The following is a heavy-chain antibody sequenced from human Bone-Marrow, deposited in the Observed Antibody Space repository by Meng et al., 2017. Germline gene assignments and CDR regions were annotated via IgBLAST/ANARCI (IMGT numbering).Heavy chain of an antibody. Sequence: SETLSLTCAVYGGSFSGYYWSWTRQPPGKGLEWNGEINHSGSTNYNPSLKSRVTISVDTSKNQFSLKLSSVTAADTAVYYCARFLPGYSSGFDYWGQGTLVTVSS. J-gene: IGHJ4*02. V-gene: IGHV4-34*01. CDR1: GGSFSGYY. CDR3: ARFLPGYSSGFDY. D-gene: IGHD5-18*01. CDR2: INHSGST.